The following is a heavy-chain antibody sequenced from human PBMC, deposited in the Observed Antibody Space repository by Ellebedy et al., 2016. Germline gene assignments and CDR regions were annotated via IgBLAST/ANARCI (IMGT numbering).Heavy chain of an antibody. V-gene: IGHV3-21*03. Sequence: GESLKISCAASGFIFSSYSMNWVRQAPGKGLEWVASISSTGTYMYYADSVKGRFTISRDNAKNSLYLQMSSLRAEETAVYYWARDQGEWPRHNGMDVWGQGTTVTVSS. CDR3: ARDQGEWPRHNGMDV. J-gene: IGHJ6*02. CDR2: ISSTGTYM. D-gene: IGHD3-10*01. CDR1: GFIFSSYS.